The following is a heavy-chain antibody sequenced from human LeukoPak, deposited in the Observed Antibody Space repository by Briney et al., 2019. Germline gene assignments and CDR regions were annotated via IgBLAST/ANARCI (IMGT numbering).Heavy chain of an antibody. J-gene: IGHJ6*02. CDR1: GGTFSSYA. CDR2: IIPILGIA. CDR3: AREELYCSSTSCPYYYYYYGMDV. V-gene: IGHV1-69*04. Sequence: ASVKVSCNASGGTFSSYAISWVRQAPGQGLEWMGRIIPILGIANYAQKLQGRVTITADKSTSTAYMELCSLRSEDTAVYYCAREELYCSSTSCPYYYYYYGMDVWGQGTTVTVSS. D-gene: IGHD2-2*01.